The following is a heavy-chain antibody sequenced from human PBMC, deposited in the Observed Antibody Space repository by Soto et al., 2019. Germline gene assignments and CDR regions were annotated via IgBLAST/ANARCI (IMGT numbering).Heavy chain of an antibody. Sequence: QVQLQESGPGLVKPSETLSLTCTVSGGSISSYYWSWIRQPPGKGLEWIGYIYYSGSTNYNPSLKSRVTISVDTSKNQFSLKLSSVTAADTAVYYCARSGMTTVTNYYMDVWGKGTTVTVSS. CDR2: IYYSGST. CDR3: ARSGMTTVTNYYMDV. V-gene: IGHV4-59*08. D-gene: IGHD4-17*01. J-gene: IGHJ6*03. CDR1: GGSISSYY.